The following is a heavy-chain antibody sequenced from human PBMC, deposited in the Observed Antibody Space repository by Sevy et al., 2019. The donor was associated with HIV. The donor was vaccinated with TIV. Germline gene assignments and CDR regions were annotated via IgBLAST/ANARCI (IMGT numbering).Heavy chain of an antibody. CDR2: FYSSGGA. V-gene: IGHV3-53*01. CDR3: ARGGWRGTVDH. Sequence: GGSLRLSCAASGFIVRSNYMTWVRLAPGKGLEWVAVFYSSGGAYYADSVKGRFTISRDNSRNTLDLQMNSLRGDDTAIYYCARGGWRGTVDHWGQGTLVTVSS. J-gene: IGHJ5*02. D-gene: IGHD2-15*01. CDR1: GFIVRSNY.